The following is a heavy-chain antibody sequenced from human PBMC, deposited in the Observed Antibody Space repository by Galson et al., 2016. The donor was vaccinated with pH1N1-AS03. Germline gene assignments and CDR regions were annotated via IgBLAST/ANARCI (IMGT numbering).Heavy chain of an antibody. D-gene: IGHD1-26*01. CDR2: INPNNVVT. V-gene: IGHV1-2*04. CDR3: ARDPRGPCSSASCPTTYYFGMDV. CDR1: GYIFTGFY. J-gene: IGHJ6*02. Sequence: SVKVSCKASGYIFTGFYVHWVRQAPGQGLEWMGWINPNNVVTNYAQKFQAWVTMTGDTSISTAYMELYGLKSDDTAVYYCARDPRGPCSSASCPTTYYFGMDVWGQGTTVIVSS.